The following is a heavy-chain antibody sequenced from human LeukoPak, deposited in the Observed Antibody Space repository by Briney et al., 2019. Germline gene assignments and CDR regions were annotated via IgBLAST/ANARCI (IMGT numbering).Heavy chain of an antibody. V-gene: IGHV3-23*01. CDR2: ISGSGGGT. D-gene: IGHD3-22*01. CDR1: GITLSNYA. J-gene: IGHJ4*02. Sequence: GGSLRLSCAVSGITLSNYAMSWVRQAPGKGLEWVAGISGSGGGTHYADSVKGRFTISRDNPKNTLCLQMNNLRAGDTAVYFCAKRGVVIRVILVGFHKEAYYFDSWGQGALVTVSS. CDR3: AKRGVVIRVILVGFHKEAYYFDS.